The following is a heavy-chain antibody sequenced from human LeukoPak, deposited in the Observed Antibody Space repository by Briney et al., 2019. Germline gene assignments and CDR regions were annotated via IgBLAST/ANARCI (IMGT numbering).Heavy chain of an antibody. V-gene: IGHV3-21*01. D-gene: IGHD6-13*01. CDR3: ARDRGSSAMDV. CDR2: ISSSSSYI. J-gene: IGHJ6*04. Sequence: GGFLRLSCAASGFTFSSYSMNWVRQAPGKGLEWVSSISSSSSYIYYADSVKGRFTISRDNAKNSLYLQMNSLRAEDTAVYYCARDRGSSAMDVWGKGTTVTVSS. CDR1: GFTFSSYS.